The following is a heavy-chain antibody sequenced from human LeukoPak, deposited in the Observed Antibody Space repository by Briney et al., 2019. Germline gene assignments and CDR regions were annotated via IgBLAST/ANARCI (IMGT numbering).Heavy chain of an antibody. CDR3: TSSAFPNYDFWSGRISYYYYYMDV. J-gene: IGHJ6*03. Sequence: GGSLRLSCAASGFTFSGSAMHWVRQASGKGLEWVGRIRSKANSYATAYAASVKGRFTISRDDLKNTAYLQMNSLKTEDTAVYYCTSSAFPNYDFWSGRISYYYYYMDVWGKGTTVTVSS. CDR1: GFTFSGSA. V-gene: IGHV3-73*01. D-gene: IGHD3-3*01. CDR2: IRSKANSYAT.